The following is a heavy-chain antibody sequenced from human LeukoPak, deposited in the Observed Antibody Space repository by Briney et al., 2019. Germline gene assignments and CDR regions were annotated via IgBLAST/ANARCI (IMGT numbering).Heavy chain of an antibody. CDR1: GFTFSSYW. CDR2: ISSSSSYI. CDR3: AKVYYDILTGYYWSIDY. V-gene: IGHV3-21*04. D-gene: IGHD3-9*01. J-gene: IGHJ4*02. Sequence: GGSLRLSCAASGFTFSSYWMSWVRQAPGKGLEWVSSISSSSSYIYYADSVKGRFTISRDNAKNSLYLQMNSLRAEDTAVYYCAKVYYDILTGYYWSIDYWGQGTLVTVSS.